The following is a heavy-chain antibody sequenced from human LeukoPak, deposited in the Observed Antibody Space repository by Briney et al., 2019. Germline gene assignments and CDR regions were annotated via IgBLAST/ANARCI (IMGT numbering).Heavy chain of an antibody. CDR3: NRVVAAAMHLDWFDP. V-gene: IGHV4-30-4*01. CDR1: GASLIRGDYY. J-gene: IGHJ5*02. D-gene: IGHD2-2*01. CDR2: IDYSGST. Sequence: SETRSLACTVSGASLIRGDYYWRWLRQPPGKGLDGCAYIDYSGSTYYNPSLKSRVTISVDTSKNQFSLKLSSVTAADTAVYYCNRVVAAAMHLDWFDPWGQGTLVTVSS.